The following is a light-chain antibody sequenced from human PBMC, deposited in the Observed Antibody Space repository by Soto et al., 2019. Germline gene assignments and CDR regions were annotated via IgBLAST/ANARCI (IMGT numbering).Light chain of an antibody. V-gene: IGLV4-69*01. CDR3: QTWGSVIVV. CDR2: LNSDGSH. CDR1: SGHSNYA. J-gene: IGLJ2*01. Sequence: QPVLTQSPSASASLGASVKLTCTLSSGHSNYAIAWHQQQSEKGPRYLMKLNSDGSHSKGDGIPDRFSGSSSGAGRYLTISYLKLEDEADYHCQTWGSVIVVFGGGTKLTVL.